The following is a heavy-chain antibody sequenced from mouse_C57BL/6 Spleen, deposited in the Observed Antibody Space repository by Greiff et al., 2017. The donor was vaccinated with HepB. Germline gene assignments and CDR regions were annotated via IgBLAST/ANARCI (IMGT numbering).Heavy chain of an antibody. V-gene: IGHV1-22*01. CDR2: INPNNGGT. CDR1: GYTFTDYN. Sequence: EVQLQESGPELVKPGASVKMSCKASGYTFTDYNMHWVKQSHGKSLEWIGYINPNNGGTSYNQKFKGKATLTVNKSSSTAYMELRSLTSEDSAVYYCARFYDGYYNYFDYWGQGTTLTVSS. D-gene: IGHD2-3*01. CDR3: ARFYDGYYNYFDY. J-gene: IGHJ2*01.